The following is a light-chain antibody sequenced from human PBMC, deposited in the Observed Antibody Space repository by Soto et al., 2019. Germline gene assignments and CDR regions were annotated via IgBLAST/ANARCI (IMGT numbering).Light chain of an antibody. Sequence: QSVLTQPPSVSGAHGQSVTISCSGTSSDVGTYNHVSWYQQAPGTAPKVMIYEVSSRPSGVPDRFSGSKSGNTASLTISGLQPEDEADYYCYSFTTSNPYVSGTGTKVPS. J-gene: IGLJ1*01. CDR1: SSDVGTYNH. CDR3: YSFTTSNPYV. V-gene: IGLV2-18*02. CDR2: EVS.